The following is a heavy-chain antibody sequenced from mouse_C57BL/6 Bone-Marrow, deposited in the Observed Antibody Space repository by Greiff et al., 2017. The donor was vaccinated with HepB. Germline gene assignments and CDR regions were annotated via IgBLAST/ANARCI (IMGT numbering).Heavy chain of an antibody. J-gene: IGHJ2*01. V-gene: IGHV5-6*02. CDR2: ISSGGSYT. D-gene: IGHD2-4*01. Sequence: DVKLVESGGDLVKPGGSLKLSCAASGFTFSSYGMSWVRQTPDKRLEWVATISSGGSYTYYPDSVKGRFTISRDNAKNTLYLQMSSLKSEDTAMYYCARHRYDYDEGFYFDYWGQGTTLTVSS. CDR1: GFTFSSYG. CDR3: ARHRYDYDEGFYFDY.